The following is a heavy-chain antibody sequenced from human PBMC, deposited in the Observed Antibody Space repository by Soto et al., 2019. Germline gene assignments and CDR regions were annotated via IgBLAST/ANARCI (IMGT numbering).Heavy chain of an antibody. CDR1: GGTFSSDS. CDR2: IIPMFDTP. V-gene: IGHV1-69*12. Sequence: QVQLVQSGAEVKKPGSSVKVSCKASGGTFSSDSFSWVRQAPGQGLEWMGGIIPMFDTPIYAQKFQDRVTITADASTSTAYMQLSSLRSGETGVYYCARSGGLDRDFNYWGQGSLVTVSS. CDR3: ARSGGLDRDFNY. D-gene: IGHD2-15*01. J-gene: IGHJ4*02.